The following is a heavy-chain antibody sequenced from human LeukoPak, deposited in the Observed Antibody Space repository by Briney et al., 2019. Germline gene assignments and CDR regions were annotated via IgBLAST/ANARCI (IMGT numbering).Heavy chain of an antibody. CDR1: GYTFTSYD. D-gene: IGHD6-13*01. CDR3: ARAGYSSSWGHFDY. CDR2: MNPNSGNT. V-gene: IGHV1-8*01. J-gene: IGHJ4*02. Sequence: ASVKVSCKASGYTFTSYDINWVRQATGQGLEWMGWMNPNSGNTGYAQKFQGRVTMTRNTSISTANMELSSLRSEDTAVYYCARAGYSSSWGHFDYWGQGTLVTVSS.